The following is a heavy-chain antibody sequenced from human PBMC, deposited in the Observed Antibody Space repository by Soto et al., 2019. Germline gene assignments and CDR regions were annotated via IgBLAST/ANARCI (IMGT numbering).Heavy chain of an antibody. Sequence: SETLSLTCAVSGGSISSYYWSLIRQPPGKGLEWVGDIYYSGSTNYNPSLKSRVTISVDTSKNQFSLKLSSVTAADTAVYYCARGTWYYDFLGVQAFEIWGQGTIVTVSS. CDR1: GGSISSYY. CDR2: IYYSGST. D-gene: IGHD3-3*01. V-gene: IGHV4-59*01. J-gene: IGHJ3*02. CDR3: ARGTWYYDFLGVQAFEI.